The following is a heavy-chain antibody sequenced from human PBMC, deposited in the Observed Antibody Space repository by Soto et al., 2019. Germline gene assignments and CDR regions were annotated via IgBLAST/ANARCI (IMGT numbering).Heavy chain of an antibody. CDR2: VSASGDST. Sequence: GGSLRLSCAASGFTFSNFAMSWVRQAPGKGLEWVSSVSASGDSTYYADSAKGRFTISRDNSKNSLYLHMNSLRAEDTAIYYCATLKAGYCSGGSCDPDYYGMDIWGQGTTVTVSS. D-gene: IGHD2-15*01. J-gene: IGHJ6*02. V-gene: IGHV3-23*01. CDR3: ATLKAGYCSGGSCDPDYYGMDI. CDR1: GFTFSNFA.